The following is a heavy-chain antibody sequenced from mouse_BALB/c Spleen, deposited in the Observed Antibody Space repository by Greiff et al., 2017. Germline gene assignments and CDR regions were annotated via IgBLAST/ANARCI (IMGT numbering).Heavy chain of an antibody. CDR2: ISDGGSYT. Sequence: EVQLQESGGGLVKPGGSLKLSCAASGFTFSDYYMYWVRQTPEKRLEWVATISDGGSYTYYPDSVKGRFTISRDNAKNNLYLQMSSLKSEDTAMYYCARDYDYDVGYAMDYWGQGTSVTVSS. CDR3: ARDYDYDVGYAMDY. J-gene: IGHJ4*01. V-gene: IGHV5-4*02. CDR1: GFTFSDYY. D-gene: IGHD2-4*01.